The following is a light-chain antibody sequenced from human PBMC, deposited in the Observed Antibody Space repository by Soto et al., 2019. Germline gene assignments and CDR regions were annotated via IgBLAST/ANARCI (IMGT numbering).Light chain of an antibody. CDR1: QSVSSSY. CDR2: GAS. CDR3: QQYGSSPPYT. Sequence: EIVLTQSPGTLSLSPGERATLSCRASQSVSSSYLAWYQQKPGQAPRLIIYGASGRTTGIPDRFSGSGSGTDFTLTISRLEPEDFAVYYCQQYGSSPPYTFGQGTKLGIK. J-gene: IGKJ2*01. V-gene: IGKV3-20*01.